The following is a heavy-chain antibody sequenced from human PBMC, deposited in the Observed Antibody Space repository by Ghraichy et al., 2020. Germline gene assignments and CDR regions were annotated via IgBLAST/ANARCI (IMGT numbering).Heavy chain of an antibody. V-gene: IGHV4-39*01. CDR1: GDSISTSPYC. Sequence: SETLSLTCSVSGDSISTSPYCWGWIRQAPGKGLEWIGSVYSDGSAYYNPSLKSRATLSMDSSKNQFSLRLSSVTAADTTVYYCARISLTGSGGRGIFDFWGQGTKVTVSS. J-gene: IGHJ3*01. CDR3: ARISLTGSGGRGIFDF. D-gene: IGHD7-27*01. CDR2: VYSDGSA.